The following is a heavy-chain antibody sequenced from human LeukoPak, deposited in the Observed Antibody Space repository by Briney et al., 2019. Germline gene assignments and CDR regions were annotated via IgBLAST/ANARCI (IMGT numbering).Heavy chain of an antibody. CDR1: GYTFTSYG. V-gene: IGHV1-18*01. D-gene: IGHD3-22*01. CDR2: ISAYNGNT. J-gene: IGHJ4*02. CDR3: ARQDYYDSSGVFDY. Sequence: ASVKVSCKASGYTFTSYGISWVRQAPRQGLEWMGWISAYNGNTNYAQKLQGRVTMTTDTSTSTAYMELRSLRSDDTAVYYCARQDYYDSSGVFDYWGQGTLVTVSS.